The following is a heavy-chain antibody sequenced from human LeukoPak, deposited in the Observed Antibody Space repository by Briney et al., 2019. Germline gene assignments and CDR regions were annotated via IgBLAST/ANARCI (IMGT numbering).Heavy chain of an antibody. V-gene: IGHV3-66*01. CDR2: IYTGGTT. CDR3: ARDSSSYYFDY. Sequence: SGGSLRLSCAASGFTVTSNHMNWVRQAPGKGLEWVSIIYTGGTTHYADSLKDRFTISRDDSINTLYLQRNSLRAEDTAVYYCARDSSSYYFDYWGQGTLVTVSS. J-gene: IGHJ4*02. CDR1: GFTVTSNH. D-gene: IGHD6-6*01.